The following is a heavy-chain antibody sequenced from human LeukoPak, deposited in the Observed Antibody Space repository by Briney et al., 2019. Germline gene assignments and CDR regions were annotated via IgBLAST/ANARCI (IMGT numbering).Heavy chain of an antibody. CDR2: ISSSGSTI. Sequence: PGGSLRLSCAASGFTFSSYEMNWVRQAPGKGLEWVSYISSSGSTIYYADSVKGRFTISRDNAKNSLYLQMNSLRAEDTAVYYCADYGDYGAIDYWGQGALVTVSS. V-gene: IGHV3-48*03. J-gene: IGHJ4*02. CDR3: ADYGDYGAIDY. D-gene: IGHD4-17*01. CDR1: GFTFSSYE.